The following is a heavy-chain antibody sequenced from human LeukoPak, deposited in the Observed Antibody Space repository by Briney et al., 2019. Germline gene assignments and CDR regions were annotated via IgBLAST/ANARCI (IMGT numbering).Heavy chain of an antibody. D-gene: IGHD5-12*01. CDR3: ARVDRGYSGYDYYFDY. Sequence: ASVKVSCKASGYTFTGYYMHWVRQAPGQGPEWMGRINPNSGGTNYAQKFQGRVTMTRDTSISTAYMELSRLRSDDTAVYYCARVDRGYSGYDYYFDYWGQGTLVTVSS. CDR2: INPNSGGT. V-gene: IGHV1-2*06. CDR1: GYTFTGYY. J-gene: IGHJ4*02.